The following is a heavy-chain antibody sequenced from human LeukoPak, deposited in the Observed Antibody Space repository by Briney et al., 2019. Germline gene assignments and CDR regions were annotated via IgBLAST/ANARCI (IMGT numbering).Heavy chain of an antibody. J-gene: IGHJ4*02. CDR3: ASEGYCSSTSCRDY. Sequence: GGSLILSCAASGFTFSSYSMNWVRQAPGKGLEWVSSISSSSSYIYYADSVKGRFTISRDNAKNSLYLQMNSLRAEDTAVYYCASEGYCSSTSCRDYWGQGTLVTVSS. V-gene: IGHV3-21*01. CDR1: GFTFSSYS. D-gene: IGHD2-2*01. CDR2: ISSSSSYI.